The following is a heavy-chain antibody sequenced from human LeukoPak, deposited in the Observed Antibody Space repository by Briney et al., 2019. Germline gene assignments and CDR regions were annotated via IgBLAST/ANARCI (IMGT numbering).Heavy chain of an antibody. CDR2: LYSGGYT. D-gene: IGHD2/OR15-2a*01. CDR1: GFTFSSYT. V-gene: IGHV3-66*01. CDR3: ARGEMRMHFDN. Sequence: PGGSLRLSCAGSGFTFSSYTMNWVRQAPGRGLEWVSILYSGGYTYYADSVKARFTISRDNSKNTLYLQMDNLRAEDTAVYYCARGEMRMHFDNWGQGTLVTVSS. J-gene: IGHJ4*02.